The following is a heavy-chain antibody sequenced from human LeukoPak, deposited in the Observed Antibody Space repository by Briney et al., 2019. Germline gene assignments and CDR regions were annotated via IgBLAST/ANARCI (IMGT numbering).Heavy chain of an antibody. J-gene: IGHJ4*02. CDR1: GLSFRSYG. CDR2: ITSSGTT. D-gene: IGHD2-15*01. CDR3: TNTGTYSIY. V-gene: IGHV3-23*01. Sequence: GGTLRLSCAASGLSFRSYGMGWVRQAPGKGLEWVSSITSSGTTNYADSVKDRFVISRDNSKDTLFLQMNSLRVEDTALYYCTNTGTYSIYWGQGTLVTVSS.